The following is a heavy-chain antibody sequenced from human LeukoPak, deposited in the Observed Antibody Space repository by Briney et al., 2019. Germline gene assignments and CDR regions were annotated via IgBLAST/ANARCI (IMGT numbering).Heavy chain of an antibody. V-gene: IGHV4-30-4*08. CDR3: ARHNSSGWYDY. J-gene: IGHJ4*02. CDR2: IYYSGST. Sequence: SETLSLTCTVSGASISSGDYYWSWIRQPPGKGLEWIGYIYYSGSTYYNPSLKSRVTISVDTSKNQFSLKLSSVTAADTAVYYCARHNSSGWYDYWGQGTLVTVSS. D-gene: IGHD6-19*01. CDR1: GASISSGDYY.